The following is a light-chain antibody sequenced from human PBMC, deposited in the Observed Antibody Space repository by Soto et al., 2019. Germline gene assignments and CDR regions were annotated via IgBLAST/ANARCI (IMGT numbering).Light chain of an antibody. CDR3: SSYTSSSTPGV. V-gene: IGLV2-14*01. Sequence: QSALTQPASVSGSPGQSITISCTGTSSDVGGYNYVSWYQQHPGKAPKFMIYEVSNRPSGVSNRFSGSKSGNTASLTISGLQAEDEADYYCSSYTSSSTPGVFGGGTKLTVL. CDR2: EVS. J-gene: IGLJ3*02. CDR1: SSDVGGYNY.